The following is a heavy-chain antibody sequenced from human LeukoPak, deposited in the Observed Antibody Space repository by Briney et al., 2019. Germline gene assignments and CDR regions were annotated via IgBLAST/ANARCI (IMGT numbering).Heavy chain of an antibody. CDR3: ARDKSTVLRYFDWLSKPTYGMDV. J-gene: IGHJ6*02. V-gene: IGHV3-21*01. Sequence: GGSLRLSCAASGFTFSSYSMNWVRQAPGKGLEWVPSISSSSSYIYYADSVKGRFTISRDNAKNSLYLQMNSLRAEDTAVYYCARDKSTVLRYFDWLSKPTYGMDVWGQGTTVTVSS. CDR2: ISSSSSYI. D-gene: IGHD3-9*01. CDR1: GFTFSSYS.